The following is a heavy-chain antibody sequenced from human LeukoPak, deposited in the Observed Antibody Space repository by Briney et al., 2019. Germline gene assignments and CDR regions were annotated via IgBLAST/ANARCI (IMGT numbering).Heavy chain of an antibody. CDR1: GGSISSYY. CDR2: IYTSGST. Sequence: SETLSLTCTVSGGSISSYYRSWIRQPAGKGLEWIGRIYTSGSTNYNPSLKSRVTMSVDTSKNQFSLKLSSVTAADTAVYYCARIPVDRYCSSTSCYYFDYWGQGTLVTVSS. J-gene: IGHJ4*02. D-gene: IGHD2-2*01. V-gene: IGHV4-4*07. CDR3: ARIPVDRYCSSTSCYYFDY.